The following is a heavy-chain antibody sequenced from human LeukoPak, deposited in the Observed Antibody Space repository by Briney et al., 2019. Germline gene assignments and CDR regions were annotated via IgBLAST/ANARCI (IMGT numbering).Heavy chain of an antibody. CDR1: GFTFSSYT. J-gene: IGHJ4*02. CDR2: IRSSSSTI. CDR3: ARRALDSSGCLDY. V-gene: IGHV3-48*01. Sequence: RGSLRLSCAASGFTFSSYTMNWVRQAPGKGLEWVSYIRSSSSTIYYADSVKGRFTISRDNAKNSLYLQMNSLRAEDTAVYYCARRALDSSGCLDYWGQGTLVTVSS. D-gene: IGHD3-22*01.